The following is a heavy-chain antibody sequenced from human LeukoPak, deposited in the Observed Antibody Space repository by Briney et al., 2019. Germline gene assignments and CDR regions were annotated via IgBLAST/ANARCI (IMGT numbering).Heavy chain of an antibody. CDR1: GFTFSSYG. Sequence: PGGSLRLSCAASGFTFSSYGMHWVRQAPGKGLEWVAIIWYDGSNKYYADSVKGRFTISRDNSKNTLYLQVNSLRAEDTAVYYCARRYCSSTSCYGEDFDYWGQGTLVTVSS. CDR2: IWYDGSNK. D-gene: IGHD2-2*01. J-gene: IGHJ4*02. CDR3: ARRYCSSTSCYGEDFDY. V-gene: IGHV3-33*01.